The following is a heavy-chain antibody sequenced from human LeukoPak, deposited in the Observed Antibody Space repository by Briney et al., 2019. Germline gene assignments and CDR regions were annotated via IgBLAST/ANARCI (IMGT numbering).Heavy chain of an antibody. V-gene: IGHV1-18*01. CDR1: GYTFISYG. CDR3: ARDRAFASGRGSFDF. J-gene: IGHJ4*02. Sequence: ASVKVSFKASGYTFISYGFTWVRQAPGQGLEWMGWISAYNGNTRYAQKFQGRVTMTTETTTATAYMELRGLRSDDTAVYFCARDRAFASGRGSFDFWGQGTLLTVSS. CDR2: ISAYNGNT. D-gene: IGHD3-10*01.